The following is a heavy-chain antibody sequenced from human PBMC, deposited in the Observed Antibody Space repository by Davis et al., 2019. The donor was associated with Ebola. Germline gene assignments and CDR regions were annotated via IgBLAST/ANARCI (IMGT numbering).Heavy chain of an antibody. D-gene: IGHD2-2*01. J-gene: IGHJ3*02. Sequence: GESLKISCKGSGYSFTSYWIGWVRQMPGKGLEWMGIIYPGDSDTRYSPSFQGHVTISADKSISTAYLQWSSLKASDTAMYYCARHGIGYCSSTSCYEGAFDIWGQGTMVTVSS. CDR2: IYPGDSDT. CDR1: GYSFTSYW. V-gene: IGHV5-51*01. CDR3: ARHGIGYCSSTSCYEGAFDI.